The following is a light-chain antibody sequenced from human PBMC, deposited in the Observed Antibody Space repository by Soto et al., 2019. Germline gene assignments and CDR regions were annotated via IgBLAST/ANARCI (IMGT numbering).Light chain of an antibody. CDR1: SSNIGRNY. Sequence: QSALTQPPSASGTPGQRGTISCSGSSSNIGRNYVYWYQQLPGTAPNLLIYRNNKRPSGVPDRFSGSKSGTSASLAISGLRSEDEADYYCAAWDDSLSVLYVFGTGTKVTVL. V-gene: IGLV1-47*01. CDR3: AAWDDSLSVLYV. J-gene: IGLJ1*01. CDR2: RNN.